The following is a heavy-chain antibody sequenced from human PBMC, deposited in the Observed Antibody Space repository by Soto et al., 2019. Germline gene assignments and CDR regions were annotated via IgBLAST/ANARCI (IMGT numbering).Heavy chain of an antibody. V-gene: IGHV1-24*01. Sequence: VASVKVSCKVSGYTLTELSMHWVRQAPGKGLEWMGGFDPEDGETIYAQKFQGRVTMTEDTSTDTAYMELSSLRSEDTAVYYCATLFYPGSPHDYWGQGTLVTVSS. CDR2: FDPEDGET. J-gene: IGHJ4*02. CDR1: GYTLTELS. CDR3: ATLFYPGSPHDY.